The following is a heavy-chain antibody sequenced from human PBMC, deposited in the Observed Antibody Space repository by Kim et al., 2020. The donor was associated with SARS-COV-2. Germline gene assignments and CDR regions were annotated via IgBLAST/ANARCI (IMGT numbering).Heavy chain of an antibody. D-gene: IGHD2-15*01. CDR3: ARSPKVVTGNWFDP. Sequence: SETLSLTCTVSGGSISSSSYYWGWIRQPPGKGLEWIGSIYYSGSTYYNPSLKSRVTISVDTSKNQFSLKLSSVTAADTAVYYCARSPKVVTGNWFDPWGQGTLVTVSS. CDR1: GGSISSSSYY. CDR2: IYYSGST. V-gene: IGHV4-39*07. J-gene: IGHJ5*02.